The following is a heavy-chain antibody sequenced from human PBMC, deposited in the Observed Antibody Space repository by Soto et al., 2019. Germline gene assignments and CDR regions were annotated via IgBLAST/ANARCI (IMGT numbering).Heavy chain of an antibody. V-gene: IGHV4-30-2*01. Sequence: SETLSLSCAVSGGSISSGGYSWSWIRQPPGKGLEWIGYMYHSGSTYYNPSLKSRVTISIDRSKNQFSLKLSSVTAADTAVYYCARVPPGRYCSGGSCSYFDYWGQGTLVTVSS. CDR2: MYHSGST. J-gene: IGHJ4*02. CDR3: ARVPPGRYCSGGSCSYFDY. D-gene: IGHD2-15*01. CDR1: GGSISSGGYS.